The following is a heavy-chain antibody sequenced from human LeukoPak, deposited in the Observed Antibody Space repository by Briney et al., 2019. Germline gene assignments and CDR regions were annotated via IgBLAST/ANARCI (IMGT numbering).Heavy chain of an antibody. J-gene: IGHJ2*01. Sequence: PGGSLRLSCAASGFTFSTFGMIWVRQAPGKGLEWISSISSGYYIYYADAVKARFIISRDNARNSLYLQMNSLRADDTAVYYCARLMFIAVGNWYFDLWGRGTLVTVSS. CDR2: ISSGYYI. D-gene: IGHD6-19*01. CDR1: GFTFSTFG. V-gene: IGHV3-21*01. CDR3: ARLMFIAVGNWYFDL.